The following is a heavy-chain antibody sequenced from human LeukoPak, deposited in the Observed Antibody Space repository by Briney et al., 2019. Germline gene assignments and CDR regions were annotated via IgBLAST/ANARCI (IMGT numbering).Heavy chain of an antibody. V-gene: IGHV3-30*04. J-gene: IGHJ4*02. CDR3: AKASAMIVVVSKHFDY. CDR2: ISYDRSNK. D-gene: IGHD3-22*01. Sequence: GGSLRLSCAASGFTFSSYAMHWVRQAPGKGLEWVAVISYDRSNKYYADSVKGRFTISRDNSKNTLYLQMNSLRAEDTAVYYCAKASAMIVVVSKHFDYWGQGTLVTVSS. CDR1: GFTFSSYA.